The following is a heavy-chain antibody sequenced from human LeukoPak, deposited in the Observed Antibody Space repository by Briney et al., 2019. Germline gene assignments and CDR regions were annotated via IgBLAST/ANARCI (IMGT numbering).Heavy chain of an antibody. CDR3: TKGGDIVVVVAATPTPFDY. V-gene: IGHV3-23*01. CDR2: ISGSGGST. J-gene: IGHJ4*02. Sequence: GGSLRLSCAASGFTFSSYAMSWVRRAPGKGLEWVSAISGSGGSTYYADSVKGRFIISRDNSKNTLYLQMNSLRAEDTAVYYCTKGGDIVVVVAATPTPFDYWGQGTLVTVSS. D-gene: IGHD2-15*01. CDR1: GFTFSSYA.